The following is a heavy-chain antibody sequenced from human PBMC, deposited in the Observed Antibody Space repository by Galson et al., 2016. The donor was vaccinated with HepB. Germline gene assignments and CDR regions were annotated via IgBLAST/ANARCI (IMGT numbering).Heavy chain of an antibody. D-gene: IGHD4-17*01. CDR2: IYWDDDK. J-gene: IGHJ5*02. CDR1: GFSLSTNGAG. CDR3: AHNLRVSARDYWFHP. Sequence: PALVKPTQTLTLTCTFSGFSLSTNGAGVGWVRQPPGKALEWLALIYWDDDKRYSPSLRSRLTIAKDTSKNQVILTMTDMDPVDTATYFCAHNLRVSARDYWFHPWGQGTLVTVSS. V-gene: IGHV2-5*02.